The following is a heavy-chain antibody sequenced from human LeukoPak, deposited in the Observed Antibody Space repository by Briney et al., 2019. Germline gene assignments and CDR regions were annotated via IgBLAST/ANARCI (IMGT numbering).Heavy chain of an antibody. D-gene: IGHD3-22*01. Sequence: GESLRLSCAASGFSVSTSYMSWVRQAPGKGLEYVSVLYDSGDTYYAGSVKGRFTISRDNSKNTVYLQMNSLRVEDTAVYYCARAAYGSGGYTANHDFWGQGTLVTVS. CDR1: GFSVSTSY. CDR3: ARAAYGSGGYTANHDF. V-gene: IGHV3-53*01. CDR2: LYDSGDT. J-gene: IGHJ4*02.